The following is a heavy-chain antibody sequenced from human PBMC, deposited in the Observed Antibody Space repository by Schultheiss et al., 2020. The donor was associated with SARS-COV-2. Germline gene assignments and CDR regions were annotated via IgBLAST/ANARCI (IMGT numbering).Heavy chain of an antibody. V-gene: IGHV4-61*01. Sequence: SETLSLTCTVSGYSISSGYYWGWIRQSPGKGLEWIGYIYYSGSTNYNPSLKSRVTISVDTSKNQFSLKLSSVTAADTAVYYCASTPPPYDYVWGSYRYGMDVWGQGTTVTVSS. CDR1: GYSISSGYY. J-gene: IGHJ6*02. CDR3: ASTPPPYDYVWGSYRYGMDV. CDR2: IYYSGST. D-gene: IGHD3-16*02.